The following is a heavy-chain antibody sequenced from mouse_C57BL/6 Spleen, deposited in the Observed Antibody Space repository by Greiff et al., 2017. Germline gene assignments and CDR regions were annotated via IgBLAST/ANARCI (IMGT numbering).Heavy chain of an antibody. Sequence: EVQLQQSGTVLARPGASVKMSCKTSGYTFNSYWMHWVKQRPGQGLEWIGAIDPGNGDTSYASKFQGKANLTAVTSASTAYLELSSLTNEDSAVYYCTSYGGSAAWFADWGTGTLVTVSA. V-gene: IGHV1-5*01. CDR2: IDPGNGDT. CDR1: GYTFNSYW. CDR3: TSYGGSAAWFAD. J-gene: IGHJ3*01. D-gene: IGHD1-1*01.